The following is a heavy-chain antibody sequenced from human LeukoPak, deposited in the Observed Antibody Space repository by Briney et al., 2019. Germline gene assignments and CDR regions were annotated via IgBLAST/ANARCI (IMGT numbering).Heavy chain of an antibody. Sequence: GESLKISCKGSGYSFTSYWIGWVRQMPGKGLEWMGIIYPGDSDTRYSPSFQGQVTISADKSISTAYLQWSSLKASDTAMYYCARTSDYGGNSWFSDFDYWGQGTLVTVSS. CDR3: ARTSDYGGNSWFSDFDY. V-gene: IGHV5-51*01. J-gene: IGHJ4*02. CDR2: IYPGDSDT. D-gene: IGHD4-23*01. CDR1: GYSFTSYW.